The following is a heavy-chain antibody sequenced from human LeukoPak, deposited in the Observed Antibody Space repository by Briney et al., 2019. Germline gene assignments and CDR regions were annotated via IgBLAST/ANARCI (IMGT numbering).Heavy chain of an antibody. D-gene: IGHD6-19*01. V-gene: IGHV6-1*01. CDR1: GDTVSSKNGA. J-gene: IGHJ4*02. Sequence: SQTLSLTCVVSGDTVSSKNGAWNWIRQSPSRGLEWLGRTYYRSKWYNDYAESMEGRMTISQDTSKNQYSLHLNSVTPDDTAVYYCARDFGTTGWHTFDYWGQGTLVTVSS. CDR2: TYYRSKWYN. CDR3: ARDFGTTGWHTFDY.